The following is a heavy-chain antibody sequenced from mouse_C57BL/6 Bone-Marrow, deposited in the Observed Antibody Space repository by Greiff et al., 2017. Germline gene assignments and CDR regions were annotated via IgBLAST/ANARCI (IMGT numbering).Heavy chain of an antibody. V-gene: IGHV1-76*01. D-gene: IGHD4-1*01. CDR2: IYPGSGNT. CDR1: GYTFTDYY. CDR3: ARGGHWAMDY. Sequence: VQLQQSGAELVRPGASVKLSCKASGYTFTDYYINWVKQRPGQGLEWIARIYPGSGNTYYNEKFKGKATLTAEKSSSTAYMQLSSLTSEDSAVYFCARGGHWAMDYWGQGTSVTVSS. J-gene: IGHJ4*01.